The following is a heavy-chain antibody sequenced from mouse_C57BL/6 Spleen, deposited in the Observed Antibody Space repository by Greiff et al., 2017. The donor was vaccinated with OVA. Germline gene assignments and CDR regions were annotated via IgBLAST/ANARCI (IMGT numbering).Heavy chain of an antibody. V-gene: IGHV5-9-1*02. D-gene: IGHD1-1*01. CDR1: GFTFSSYA. Sequence: EVKLVESGAGLVKPGGSLKLSCAASGFTFSSYAMSWVRQTPEKRLEWVAYISSGGGYIYYADTVQGRFTISRDNAKKTLYLQLSSLKSEDTAMYYCTRYAYGSSSYFGYWGQGTTLTVSS. CDR3: TRYAYGSSSYFGY. J-gene: IGHJ2*01. CDR2: ISSGGGYI.